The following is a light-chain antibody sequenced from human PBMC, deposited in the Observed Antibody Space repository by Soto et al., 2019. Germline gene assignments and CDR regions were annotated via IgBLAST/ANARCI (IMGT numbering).Light chain of an antibody. V-gene: IGKV3-20*01. CDR3: QQYGSSRT. CDR2: GAS. Sequence: EIVLTQSPATLSSSPGERATLSCRASQSVSSSYLAWYQQKPGQAPRLLIYGASSRATGIPDRFSGSGSGTDFTLTISRLEPEDSAVYYCQQYGSSRTFGQGTKVDI. CDR1: QSVSSSY. J-gene: IGKJ1*01.